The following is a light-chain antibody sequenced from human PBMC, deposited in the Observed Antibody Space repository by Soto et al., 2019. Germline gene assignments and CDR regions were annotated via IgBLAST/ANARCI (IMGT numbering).Light chain of an antibody. Sequence: DIVMTQSPLSLPVTPGEAASISCRCSQSRLHSNGNNHLAWYQQKPTQSPKMXXPWASTRESGVPDRFSGSGSGTEFTLTLSSLKDEDAAVYYCQQYYDVTVTFGQGTRLEIK. J-gene: IGKJ5*01. V-gene: IGKV2-28*01. CDR2: WAS. CDR1: QSRLHSNGNNH. CDR3: QQYYDVTVT.